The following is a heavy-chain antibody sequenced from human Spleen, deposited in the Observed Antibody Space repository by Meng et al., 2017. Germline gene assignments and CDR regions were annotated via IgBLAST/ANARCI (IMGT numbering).Heavy chain of an antibody. J-gene: IGHJ1*01. CDR1: GFTLSSYW. CDR2: INADGSDT. Sequence: GESLKISCAASGFTLSSYWTHWVRQAPGKGLVWVSRINADGSDTSYADSVKGRFTISRDNAKNTLYLQMNSLRAEDTAVYYCARVGYYDSSNYYAYFQHWGQGTLVTVSS. D-gene: IGHD3-22*01. V-gene: IGHV3-74*01. CDR3: ARVGYYDSSNYYAYFQH.